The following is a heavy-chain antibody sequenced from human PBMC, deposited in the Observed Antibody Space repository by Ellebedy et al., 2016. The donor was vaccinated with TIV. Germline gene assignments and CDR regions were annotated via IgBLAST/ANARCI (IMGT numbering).Heavy chain of an antibody. CDR1: GFTFSSYW. D-gene: IGHD1-26*01. CDR2: IKQDGSEK. V-gene: IGHV3-7*01. Sequence: PGGSLRLSCAASGFTFSSYWMSWVRQAPGKGLEWVANIKQDGSEKYYVDSVKGRFTISRDNAKNSLYLQMNSLRAEDTAVYYCARDHSGSYPSSPASFDYWGQGTLVTVSS. CDR3: ARDHSGSYPSSPASFDY. J-gene: IGHJ4*02.